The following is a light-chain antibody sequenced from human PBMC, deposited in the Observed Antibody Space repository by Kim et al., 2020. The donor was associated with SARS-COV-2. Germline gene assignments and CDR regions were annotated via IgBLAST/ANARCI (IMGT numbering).Light chain of an antibody. Sequence: SPGERAPLSCRASQYIRSGYLAWCQQKPGQAPRLLIYDTSIRATGIPDRFSGSGSGTDFTLTISRLEPEDFAVYYCHHYGTSGRAFGQGTKVDIK. J-gene: IGKJ1*01. CDR3: HHYGTSGRA. CDR1: QYIRSGY. CDR2: DTS. V-gene: IGKV3-20*01.